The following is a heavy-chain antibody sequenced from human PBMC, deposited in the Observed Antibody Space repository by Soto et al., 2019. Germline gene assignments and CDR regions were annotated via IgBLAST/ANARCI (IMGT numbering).Heavy chain of an antibody. CDR2: IYYSGST. V-gene: IGHV4-30-4*01. CDR3: ARGTTVTTLDY. Sequence: SETLSLTCTVSGGSISSGDYYWSWIRQPPGKGLEWIGYIYYSGSTYYNPSLKSRVTISVDTSKNQFSLKLSSVTAADTAVYYCARGTTVTTLDYWGQGTLVTVYS. J-gene: IGHJ4*02. D-gene: IGHD4-17*01. CDR1: GGSISSGDYY.